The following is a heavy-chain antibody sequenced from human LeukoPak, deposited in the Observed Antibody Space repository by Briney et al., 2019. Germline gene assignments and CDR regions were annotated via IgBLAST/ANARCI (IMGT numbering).Heavy chain of an antibody. CDR3: ARGATISGTGYFDF. CDR1: GGSFSRYY. CDR2: IDHRGDT. J-gene: IGHJ4*03. V-gene: IGHV4-34*01. Sequence: PSETLSLTCAVYGGSFSRYYWSWIRQSPGKGLEWIAEIDHRGDTNYNPSVKSRVTISVDTSKSQFSLKVRSLSAADTAVYYCARGATISGTGYFDFWGQGTLVTVSS. D-gene: IGHD1-26*01.